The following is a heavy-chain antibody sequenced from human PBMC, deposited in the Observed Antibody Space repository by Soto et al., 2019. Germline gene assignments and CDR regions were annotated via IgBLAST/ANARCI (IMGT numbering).Heavy chain of an antibody. Sequence: QVQLVQSGAEVKKPGSSVKVSCKASGGTFSSYTISWVRQAPGQGLEWMGRIIPILGIANYAQKFQGRVTMTADKSTSTAYMELSSLRSEDTAVYYCARAYCSGGSCYEFDYWGQGTLVTVSS. CDR2: IIPILGIA. V-gene: IGHV1-69*02. J-gene: IGHJ4*02. CDR1: GGTFSSYT. CDR3: ARAYCSGGSCYEFDY. D-gene: IGHD2-15*01.